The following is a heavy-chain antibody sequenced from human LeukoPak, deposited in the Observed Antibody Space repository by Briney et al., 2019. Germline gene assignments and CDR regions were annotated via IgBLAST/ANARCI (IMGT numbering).Heavy chain of an antibody. V-gene: IGHV1-18*01. Sequence: ASVKVSCKVSGYTFTSYGISWVRQAPGQGLEWMGWISAYNGNTNYAQKLQGRVTMTTDISTSTAYMELRSLRSDDTAVYYCAREAAAMYQLWPSPTDYWGQGTLVTVSS. CDR1: GYTFTSYG. CDR2: ISAYNGNT. CDR3: AREAAAMYQLWPSPTDY. D-gene: IGHD2-2*01. J-gene: IGHJ4*02.